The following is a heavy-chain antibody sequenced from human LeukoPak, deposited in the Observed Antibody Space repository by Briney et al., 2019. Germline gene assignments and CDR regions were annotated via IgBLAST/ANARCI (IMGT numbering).Heavy chain of an antibody. CDR2: ISGSGGST. V-gene: IGHV3-23*01. D-gene: IGHD1-7*01. Sequence: GGSLRLSCVPSGITLSRYGLHWVRQAPGRGLEWVSAISGSGGSTYYADSVKGRFTISRDNSKNTLYLQMNSLRAEDTAVYYCAKDIPTNYVTGNFDYWGQGTLVTVSS. J-gene: IGHJ4*02. CDR1: GITLSRYG. CDR3: AKDIPTNYVTGNFDY.